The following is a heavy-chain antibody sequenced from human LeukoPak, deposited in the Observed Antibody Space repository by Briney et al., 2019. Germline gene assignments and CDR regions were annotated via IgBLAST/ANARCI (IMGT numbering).Heavy chain of an antibody. Sequence: GGSLRLSCTASGFTVSSNYMSWVRQAPGKGLVWVSVIYSGGSTYYADSVKGRFTISRHNSKNTLYLQMNSLRAEDTAVYYCARVLGTRQSNWFDPWGQGTLVTVSS. J-gene: IGHJ5*02. D-gene: IGHD2-2*01. V-gene: IGHV3-53*04. CDR1: GFTVSSNY. CDR3: ARVLGTRQSNWFDP. CDR2: IYSGGST.